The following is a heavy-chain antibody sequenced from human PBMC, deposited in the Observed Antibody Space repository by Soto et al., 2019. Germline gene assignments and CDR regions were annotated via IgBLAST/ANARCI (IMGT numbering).Heavy chain of an antibody. CDR2: IKEDGSEK. J-gene: IGHJ4*02. CDR3: ARGTVTPGLDY. V-gene: IGHV3-7*04. Sequence: GGSLRLSCAASEFTFSDYWMNWLRQAPGKGLEWMANIKEDGSEKYYVDSVRGRFTISRDNAKNSLYLQMNSLRAEDTAVYYCARGTVTPGLDYWGQGTLVTVSS. CDR1: EFTFSDYW. D-gene: IGHD4-17*01.